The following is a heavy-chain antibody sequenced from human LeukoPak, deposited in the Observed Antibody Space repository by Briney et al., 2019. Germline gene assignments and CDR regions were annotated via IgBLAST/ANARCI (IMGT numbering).Heavy chain of an antibody. D-gene: IGHD1-14*01. CDR1: GGTFSSYA. Sequence: ASVKVSCKASGGTFSSYAISWVRQAPGQGLEWMGRIIPILGIANYAQKFQGRVTITADKSTGTAYMELSSLRSEDTAVYYCARDLRNVAYYYGMDVWGQGTTVTVSS. V-gene: IGHV1-69*04. CDR3: ARDLRNVAYYYGMDV. CDR2: IIPILGIA. J-gene: IGHJ6*02.